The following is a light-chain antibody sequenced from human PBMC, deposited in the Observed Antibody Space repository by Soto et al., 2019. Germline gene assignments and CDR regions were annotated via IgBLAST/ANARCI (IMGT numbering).Light chain of an antibody. J-gene: IGKJ5*01. CDR2: ASS. CDR1: LSFRGY. Sequence: EIRLSQSPATLALSPGETATLSCIACLSFRGYLCWYQQIPGQPPRLLFYASSTRATGIPARFSGSGSGTVFTLTLCSLPPEDFSVYYCQPRSISPIPFGQGTLLE. V-gene: IGKV3-11*01. CDR3: QPRSISPIP.